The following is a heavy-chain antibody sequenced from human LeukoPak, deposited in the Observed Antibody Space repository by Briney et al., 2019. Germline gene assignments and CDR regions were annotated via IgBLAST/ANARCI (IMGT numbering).Heavy chain of an antibody. V-gene: IGHV4-39*07. CDR1: GGSISSSSYY. CDR2: IYYSGST. CDR3: ARDLSSSWYYMDV. Sequence: SETLSLTCTVSGGSISSSSYYWGWIRQPPGKGLEWIGSIYYSGSTYYNPSLKSRVTISVDTSKNQFSLKLSSVTAADTAVYYCARDLSSSWYYMDVWGKGTTVTVSS. J-gene: IGHJ6*03. D-gene: IGHD6-13*01.